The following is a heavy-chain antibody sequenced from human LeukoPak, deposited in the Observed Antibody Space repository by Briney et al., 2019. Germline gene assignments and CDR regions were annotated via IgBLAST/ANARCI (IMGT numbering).Heavy chain of an antibody. CDR3: ARGRPIIMVYAMPNYYYMDV. D-gene: IGHD2-8*01. CDR1: GGSFSGYY. Sequence: SETLPLTCAVYGGSFSGYYWSWIRQPPGKGLEWIGEINHSGSTNYNPSLKSRVTISVDTSKNQFSLKLSSVTAADTAVYYCARGRPIIMVYAMPNYYYMDVWGKGTTVTVSS. V-gene: IGHV4-34*01. J-gene: IGHJ6*03. CDR2: INHSGST.